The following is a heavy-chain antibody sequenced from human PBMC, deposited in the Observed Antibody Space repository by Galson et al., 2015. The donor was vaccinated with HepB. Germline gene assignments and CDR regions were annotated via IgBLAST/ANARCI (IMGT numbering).Heavy chain of an antibody. CDR3: AREEAVAGRGFRFDN. Sequence: SLRLSCATSGFTVSSSYLSWVRQPPGKGLEWASVIYFGGSTYYADSVQGRFTISRDNSKNTLYLQMHSLRAEDTAVYYCAREEAVAGRGFRFDNWGQGTLVTVSS. V-gene: IGHV3-53*01. CDR1: GFTVSSSY. D-gene: IGHD6-19*01. J-gene: IGHJ4*02. CDR2: IYFGGST.